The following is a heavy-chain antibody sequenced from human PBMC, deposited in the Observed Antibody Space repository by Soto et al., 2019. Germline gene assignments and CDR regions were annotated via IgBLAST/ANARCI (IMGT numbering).Heavy chain of an antibody. D-gene: IGHD6-13*01. Sequence: ASVKVSCKTSGKTSTGYYVHWVRQAPGQGLEWMGWINPNSGGTKFAQKFQGRVTMTRDTSINTVYIDLPSLTSDDTAVYYCATRGSRWWEHLDYWGQGNRVIVYS. V-gene: IGHV1-2*02. CDR2: INPNSGGT. CDR1: GKTSTGYY. J-gene: IGHJ4*02. CDR3: ATRGSRWWEHLDY.